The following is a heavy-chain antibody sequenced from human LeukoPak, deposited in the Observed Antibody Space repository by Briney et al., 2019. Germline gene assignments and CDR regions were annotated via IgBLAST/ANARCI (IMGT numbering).Heavy chain of an antibody. D-gene: IGHD5-24*01. CDR1: GYTLTELS. V-gene: IGHV1-24*01. CDR3: ATGIDGYNYFFDY. Sequence: ASVTVSFTVSGYTLTELSMHWVRQAPGKGLEWMGGFDPEDGETIYAQKFQGRVTMTEDTSTDTAYMELSSLRSEDTAVYYCATGIDGYNYFFDYWGQGALVTVSS. CDR2: FDPEDGET. J-gene: IGHJ4*02.